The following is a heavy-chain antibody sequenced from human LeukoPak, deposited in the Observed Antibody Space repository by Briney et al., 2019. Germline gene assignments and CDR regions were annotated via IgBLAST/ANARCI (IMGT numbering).Heavy chain of an antibody. Sequence: SETLSLTCAVYGGSYSGSYWSWIRQPPGKGLEWIGEINHSGSTNYNPSLKSRVTISVDTSKNQFSLKLSSVTAADTAVYYCARLVARYSSLSYWGQGTLVTVSS. D-gene: IGHD6-13*01. V-gene: IGHV4-34*01. CDR1: GGSYSGSY. CDR3: ARLVARYSSLSY. CDR2: INHSGST. J-gene: IGHJ4*02.